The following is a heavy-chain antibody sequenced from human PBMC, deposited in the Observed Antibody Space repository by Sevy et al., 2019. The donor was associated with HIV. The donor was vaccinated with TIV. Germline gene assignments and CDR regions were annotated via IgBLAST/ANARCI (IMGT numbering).Heavy chain of an antibody. V-gene: IGHV5-51*01. CDR2: IYPGDSDT. Sequence: GESLKISCKGSGYTFSNYWIGWVRQIPGKGLEWMGVIYPGDSDTRYSPSFQGQVNISADKSSSTAYLQWSSLKTSDTAIYYCARYPIVVAPAAEYYFDYWGQGTLVTVSS. D-gene: IGHD2-2*01. CDR3: ARYPIVVAPAAEYYFDY. CDR1: GYTFSNYW. J-gene: IGHJ4*02.